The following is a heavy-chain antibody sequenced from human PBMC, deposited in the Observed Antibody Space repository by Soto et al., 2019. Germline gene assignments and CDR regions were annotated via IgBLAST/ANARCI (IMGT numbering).Heavy chain of an antibody. D-gene: IGHD4-17*01. CDR1: GYTFTSYN. V-gene: IGHV1-46*01. CDR2: IYASGGST. J-gene: IGHJ5*02. CDR3: FRGGFPDYGKEGRS. Sequence: QLQLMQSGAEVKKHGASVKVSCKASGYTFTSYNVHWGRQAPGQGLEWMGIIYASGGSTTYAQNLQGRITVTRETSTSTVYMELSSLRYDATAVYYCFRGGFPDYGKEGRSWGQGTLVTVSS.